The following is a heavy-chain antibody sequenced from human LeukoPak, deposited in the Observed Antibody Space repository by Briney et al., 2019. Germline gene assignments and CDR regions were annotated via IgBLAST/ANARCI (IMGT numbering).Heavy chain of an antibody. V-gene: IGHV4-39*07. D-gene: IGHD6-19*01. Sequence: SETLSLTCTVSGGSISSYYWSWIRQPPGKGLEWIGSIYYSGSTYYNPSLKSRVTISVDTSKNQFSLKLSSVTAADTAVYYCARDTLISSGWYGSYFDYWGQGTLVTVSS. CDR1: GGSISSYY. CDR3: ARDTLISSGWYGSYFDY. J-gene: IGHJ4*02. CDR2: IYYSGST.